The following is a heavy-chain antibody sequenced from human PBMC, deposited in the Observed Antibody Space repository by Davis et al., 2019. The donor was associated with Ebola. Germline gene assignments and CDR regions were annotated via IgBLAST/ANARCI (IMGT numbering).Heavy chain of an antibody. CDR3: ARLQDGGYYDSSGYYFLDY. J-gene: IGHJ4*02. CDR1: GGSFSGYY. Sequence: SQTLSLTCAVYGGSFSGYYWSWIRQPPGKGLEWIGKINYSGSTNYNPSLKSRVTISADTSKNQFSLKLSSVTAADTAVYFCARLQDGGYYDSSGYYFLDYWGQGTLVTVSS. D-gene: IGHD3-22*01. CDR2: INYSGST. V-gene: IGHV4-34*01.